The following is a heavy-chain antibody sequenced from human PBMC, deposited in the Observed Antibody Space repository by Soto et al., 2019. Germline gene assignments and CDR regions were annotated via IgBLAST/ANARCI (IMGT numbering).Heavy chain of an antibody. CDR1: GYSISSGYY. Sequence: SETLSLTCAVSGYSISSGYYWGFIRQPPGKGLEWIGSIYHSGSTYYNPSLKSRVTISVDTSKNQFSLKLSSVTAADTAVYYCAKTTYYYDSSGYIVWGQGTLVTVSS. V-gene: IGHV4-38-2*01. J-gene: IGHJ4*02. D-gene: IGHD3-22*01. CDR2: IYHSGST. CDR3: AKTTYYYDSSGYIV.